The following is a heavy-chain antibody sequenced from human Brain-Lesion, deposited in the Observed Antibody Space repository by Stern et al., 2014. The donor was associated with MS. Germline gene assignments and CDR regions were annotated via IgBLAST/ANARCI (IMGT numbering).Heavy chain of an antibody. V-gene: IGHV4-39*01. CDR2: IYYSGNT. D-gene: IGHD2-15*01. J-gene: IGHJ5*02. CDR3: AGEEDIRYCSGGSCTGNWFDP. Sequence: QLVESGPGLVKPSETLSLTCTVAGGSVSSTSYAWAWIRQPPGKGLEWIGTIYYSGNTYYSPSLKSRLTISLDTSQNQFSLTLRSVTAADTAVYYCAGEEDIRYCSGGSCTGNWFDPWGQGTLVTVSS. CDR1: GGSVSSTSYA.